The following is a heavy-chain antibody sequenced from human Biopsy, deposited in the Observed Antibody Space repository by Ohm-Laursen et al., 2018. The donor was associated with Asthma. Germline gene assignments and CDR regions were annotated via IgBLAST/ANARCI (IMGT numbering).Heavy chain of an antibody. D-gene: IGHD6-13*01. Sequence: GTLSLTCSLSSGSGGYMRSGNYYWGWIRQPSGKGLEWIGSLYYSGTTYYNPSLESRVTGSADTSKNQFSLKLTSVTAADTAVYYCVRGSSSWHHGPFHYYYGLDVWGQGTTATVSS. V-gene: IGHV4-39*01. CDR1: SGSGGYMRSGNYY. CDR3: VRGSSSWHHGPFHYYYGLDV. J-gene: IGHJ6*02. CDR2: LYYSGTT.